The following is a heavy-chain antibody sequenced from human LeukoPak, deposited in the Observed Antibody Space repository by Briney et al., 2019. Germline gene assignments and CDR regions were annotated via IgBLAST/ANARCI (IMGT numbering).Heavy chain of an antibody. Sequence: GSLGLPFAASGFTFSNYGMTWIRPAPGKGLGWVSAISSSGGITYYPDSVKGRFTISRDNSKNTLYLQVNSLRGEDTAVYYCARILDHYDFPNNWFDRWGQGTLVTVSS. CDR3: ARILDHYDFPNNWFDR. J-gene: IGHJ5*02. D-gene: IGHD3-22*01. V-gene: IGHV3-23*01. CDR2: ISSSGGIT. CDR1: GFTFSNYG.